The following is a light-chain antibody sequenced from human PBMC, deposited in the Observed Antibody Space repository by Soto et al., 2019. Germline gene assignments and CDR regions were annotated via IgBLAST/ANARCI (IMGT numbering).Light chain of an antibody. Sequence: DIQMTQSPSTLSAGVGDRVTITCRASQRISTYLNWYQQKPGKAPTLLIYAASSLQSGVPSRFSGGGSGTDFTLTINTLQPEDLATYFCQQCYSSPRTFGPGTKVEIK. J-gene: IGKJ1*01. V-gene: IGKV1-39*01. CDR1: QRISTY. CDR3: QQCYSSPRT. CDR2: AAS.